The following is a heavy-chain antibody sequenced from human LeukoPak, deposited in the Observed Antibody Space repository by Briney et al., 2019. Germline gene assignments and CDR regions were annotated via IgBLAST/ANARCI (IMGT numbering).Heavy chain of an antibody. Sequence: PSETLSLTCTVSGGSISSYYWSWIRQPPGKGLEWIGYIYYSGSTNYNPSLESRVTISVDTSKNQFSLKLSSVAAADTAVYYCARVSVDIVATTHYNWFDPWGQGTLVTVSS. J-gene: IGHJ5*02. CDR2: IYYSGST. D-gene: IGHD5-12*01. CDR1: GGSISSYY. V-gene: IGHV4-59*08. CDR3: ARVSVDIVATTHYNWFDP.